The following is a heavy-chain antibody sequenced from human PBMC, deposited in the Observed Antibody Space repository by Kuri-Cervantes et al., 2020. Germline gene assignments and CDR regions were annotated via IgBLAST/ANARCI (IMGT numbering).Heavy chain of an antibody. J-gene: IGHJ3*02. D-gene: IGHD2-21*02. CDR2: IYWDDDK. CDR3: AHRIVVVTATSTDAFDI. Sequence: SGPTLVKPTQTLTLTCTFSGFSLSTSAVGVGWIRQPPGKALEWLALIYWDDDKRYSPSLKSRLTITKDTSKNQVVLTMTNIDPVDTATYYCAHRIVVVTATSTDAFDIWGQGTMVTVSS. V-gene: IGHV2-5*02. CDR1: GFSLSTSAVG.